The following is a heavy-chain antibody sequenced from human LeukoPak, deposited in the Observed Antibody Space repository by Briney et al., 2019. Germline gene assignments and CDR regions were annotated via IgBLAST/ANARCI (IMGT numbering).Heavy chain of an antibody. CDR1: GFSFSGFG. V-gene: IGHV3-23*01. CDR3: AKSGRYCSGSSCYQEASLDY. Sequence: PGGSLRLSCAASGFSFSGFGMSWVRQAPGKGLEWVSGISGGPVSTSYADSVKGRFTISRDNSKNMLYMKTNSLRVEDTAVYYCAKSGRYCSGSSCYQEASLDYWGQGTLVTVSS. J-gene: IGHJ4*02. D-gene: IGHD2-15*01. CDR2: ISGGPVST.